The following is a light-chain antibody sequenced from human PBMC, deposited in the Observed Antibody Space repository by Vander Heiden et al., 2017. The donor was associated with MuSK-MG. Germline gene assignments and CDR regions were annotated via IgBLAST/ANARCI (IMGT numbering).Light chain of an antibody. CDR1: QSVLSRSNNKNY. V-gene: IGKV4-1*01. Sequence: DIVMTQSPDSLAVSLGERATINCKSSQSVLSRSNNKNYLAWYQQKPGQPPKLLISWASTREYGVPDRFSGSGSGTDFTLTISSLQAEDVAVYYLQQHSSTNTFGGGTKVEIK. CDR3: QQHSSTNT. J-gene: IGKJ4*01. CDR2: WAS.